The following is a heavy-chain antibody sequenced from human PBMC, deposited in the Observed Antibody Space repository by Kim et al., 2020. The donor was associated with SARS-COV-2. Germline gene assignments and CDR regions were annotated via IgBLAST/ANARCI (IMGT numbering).Heavy chain of an antibody. CDR2: IYSGGST. D-gene: IGHD3-10*01. Sequence: GGSLRLSCAASGFTVSSNYMSWVRQAPGKGLEWVSVIYSGGSTYYADSVKGRFTISRDNSKNTLYLQMNSLRAEDTAVYYCARGFYNYYGSGRHTRLGDAFDIWGQGTMVTVSS. J-gene: IGHJ3*02. CDR3: ARGFYNYYGSGRHTRLGDAFDI. V-gene: IGHV3-53*01. CDR1: GFTVSSNY.